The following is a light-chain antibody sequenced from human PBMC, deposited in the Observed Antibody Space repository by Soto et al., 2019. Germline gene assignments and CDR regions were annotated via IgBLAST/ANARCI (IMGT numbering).Light chain of an antibody. Sequence: QSVLTQPASVSGSPGQSITIFCTGTSSDVGSYNLVSWYQQHPGKAPKLMIYEGSKRPSGVSNRFSGSKSGNTASLTISGLQAEDEADYYCCSYAGSVYVFGTGTKVTVL. CDR3: CSYAGSVYV. J-gene: IGLJ1*01. V-gene: IGLV2-23*01. CDR2: EGS. CDR1: SSDVGSYNL.